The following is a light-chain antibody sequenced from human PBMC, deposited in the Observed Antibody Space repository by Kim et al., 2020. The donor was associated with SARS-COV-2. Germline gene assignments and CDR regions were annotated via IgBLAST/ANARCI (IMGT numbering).Light chain of an antibody. CDR1: NTGGKS. J-gene: IGLJ2*01. CDR3: QVWDNDSDHPVV. CDR2: DDG. V-gene: IGLV3-21*03. Sequence: PGMTARITCGGTNTGGKSVQWCHQRPGQAPTPVVHDDGDRPSGIPDRFSGSNSGNTATLTISRVEAGDEADYFCQVWDNDSDHPVVFGGGTQLTVL.